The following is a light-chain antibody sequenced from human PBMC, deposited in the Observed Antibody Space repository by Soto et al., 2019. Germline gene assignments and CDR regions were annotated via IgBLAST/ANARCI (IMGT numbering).Light chain of an antibody. CDR2: SNN. CDR1: SYNIGSKS. CDR3: AAWDDSLNVLV. J-gene: IGLJ2*01. Sequence: QSVLTQPPSVYGTPGQRVTMSCSGSSYNIGSKSVSWYQHLPQTAPKLLIYSNNQRPSGVPGRFSGSKSGTSASLAISGLQSDDETQYYCAAWDDSLNVLVFGGGPKLTVL. V-gene: IGLV1-44*01.